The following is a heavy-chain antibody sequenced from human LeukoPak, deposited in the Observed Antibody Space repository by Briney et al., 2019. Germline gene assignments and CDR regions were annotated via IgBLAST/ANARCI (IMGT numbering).Heavy chain of an antibody. D-gene: IGHD3-22*01. CDR1: GGSISSYY. J-gene: IGHJ4*02. Sequence: SETLSLTCTVSGGSISSYYWSWIRQPPGKGLEWIGYIYYSGSTNYNPSLKSRVTISVDTSQNQFSLKLSSVTAADTAVYYCARDLTDYYELDYWGQGTLVTVSS. CDR2: IYYSGST. CDR3: ARDLTDYYELDY. V-gene: IGHV4-59*01.